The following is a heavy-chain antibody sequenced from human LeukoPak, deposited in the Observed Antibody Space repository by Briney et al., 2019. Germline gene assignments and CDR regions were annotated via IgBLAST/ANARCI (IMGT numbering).Heavy chain of an antibody. D-gene: IGHD3-3*01. J-gene: IGHJ4*02. V-gene: IGHV4-30-4*01. Sequence: SETLSLTCTVSGGSMNNRDYYWSWIRQPPGKGLEWIGYIYYSGSTYYNPSLKSRVTISVDTSKNQFSLKLSSVTAADTAVYYCARRARFLEWPGVVHHKYYFDYWGQGTLVTVSS. CDR3: ARRARFLEWPGVVHHKYYFDY. CDR2: IYYSGST. CDR1: GGSMNNRDYY.